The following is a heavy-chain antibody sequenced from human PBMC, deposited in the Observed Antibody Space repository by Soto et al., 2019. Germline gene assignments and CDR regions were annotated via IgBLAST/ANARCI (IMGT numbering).Heavy chain of an antibody. V-gene: IGHV4-4*02. CDR3: ARVRIRFLDHDY. J-gene: IGHJ4*02. CDR1: GGSISSSNW. CDR2: IYHSGST. D-gene: IGHD3-3*01. Sequence: SETLSLTCAVSGGSISSSNWWSWVRQPPGKGLEWIGDIYHSGSTNYNPSLKSRVTISVDTSKNQFSLKLSSVTAADTAVYYCARVRIRFLDHDYWGQETLVTVSS.